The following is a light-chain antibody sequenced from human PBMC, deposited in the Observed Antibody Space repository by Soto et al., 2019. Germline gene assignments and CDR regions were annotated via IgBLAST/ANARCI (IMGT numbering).Light chain of an antibody. CDR2: CAS. CDR1: QSVSST. V-gene: IGKV3-15*01. Sequence: EIVMTQSPATLSVSPGERATLSCRASQSVSSTLAWYQQKPGQAPRLLIYCASTRATGIPAGFSGSWSGTEFTLTISSLQSEDFAVYYCQQYNNWLMYTFGQGTKLEIK. J-gene: IGKJ2*01. CDR3: QQYNNWLMYT.